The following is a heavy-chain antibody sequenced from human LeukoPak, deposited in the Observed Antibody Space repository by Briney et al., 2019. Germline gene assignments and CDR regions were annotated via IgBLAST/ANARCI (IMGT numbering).Heavy chain of an antibody. CDR3: AREGGSGSYYKPPHY. CDR1: GGSISSSNW. Sequence: SGTLSLTCAVSGGSISSSNWWSWVRQPPGKGLEWIGEIYHSGSTNYNPSLKSRVTISVDKSKNQFSLKLSSVTAADTAVYYCAREGGSGSYYKPPHYWGQGTLVTVSS. J-gene: IGHJ4*02. V-gene: IGHV4-4*02. D-gene: IGHD3-10*01. CDR2: IYHSGST.